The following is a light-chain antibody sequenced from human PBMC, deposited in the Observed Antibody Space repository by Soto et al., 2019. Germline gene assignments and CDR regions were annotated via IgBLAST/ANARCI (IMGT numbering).Light chain of an antibody. CDR1: SSNIVNNY. Sequence: QSVLTQPPSVSAAPGQKVTISCSGSSSNIVNNYVFWYQQLPGTAPKRLIYDNDKRPSGIPDRFSGSKSGTSATLGITGLQTGDEADYYCATWDRSLSVGVFGGGTKVPVL. CDR2: DND. J-gene: IGLJ2*01. V-gene: IGLV1-51*01. CDR3: ATWDRSLSVGV.